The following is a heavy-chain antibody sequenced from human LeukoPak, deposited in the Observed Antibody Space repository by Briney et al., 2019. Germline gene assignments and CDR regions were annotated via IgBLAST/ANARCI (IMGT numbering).Heavy chain of an antibody. D-gene: IGHD6-6*01. V-gene: IGHV3-48*01. Sequence: GGSLRLSCAASGFTVSSNYMSWVRQAPGKGLEWLPYISSGSNTIYYAGSVKGRFTISRDNAKNSLYLQMNSLRAEDTAVYYCARAYSSSSGRDAFDIWGQGTLVTVSS. CDR2: ISSGSNTI. CDR3: ARAYSSSSGRDAFDI. CDR1: GFTVSSNY. J-gene: IGHJ3*02.